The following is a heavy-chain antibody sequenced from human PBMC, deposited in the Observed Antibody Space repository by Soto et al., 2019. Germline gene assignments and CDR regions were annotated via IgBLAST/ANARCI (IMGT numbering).Heavy chain of an antibody. CDR3: AHTSPSKSDY. Sequence: PAPGSPAQTLTLTCSFCWLSLSTSGVGVVWVRQPPGKALEWLALIYWDDDKRYSPSLKSRLTITKDTSKNQVVLTMTNMDPVDTATYYCAHTSPSKSDYWGQGTLVTVSS. CDR2: IYWDDDK. V-gene: IGHV2-5*02. J-gene: IGHJ4*02. D-gene: IGHD4-4*01. CDR1: WLSLSTSGVG.